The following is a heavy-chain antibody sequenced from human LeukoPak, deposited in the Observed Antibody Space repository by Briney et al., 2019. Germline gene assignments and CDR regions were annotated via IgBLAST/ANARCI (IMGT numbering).Heavy chain of an antibody. CDR1: GDSVSSNSAA. CDR3: CHSLSGRTGAFDI. V-gene: IGHV6-1*01. D-gene: IGHD2-21*01. J-gene: IGHJ3*02. CDR2: TYYRSKWYN. Sequence: QTLSLTCAISGDSVSSNSAACNWIRQSPSRGLEWLGRTYYRSKWYNDYAVSVKSRITINPDTSNNQFSLQLDSVTPEDTAVYYCCHSLSGRTGAFDIWGRGTVVTVSS.